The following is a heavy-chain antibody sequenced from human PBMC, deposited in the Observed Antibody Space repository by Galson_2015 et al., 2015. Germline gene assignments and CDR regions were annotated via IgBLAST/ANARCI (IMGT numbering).Heavy chain of an antibody. D-gene: IGHD4-17*01. CDR3: ATVAGNSRRSDYGDYVLPMEYYFDY. Sequence: SVKVSCKVSGYTLTELSMHWVRQAPGKGLEWMGGFDPEDGETIYAQKFQGRVTMTEDTSTDTAYMELSSLRSEDTAVYYCATVAGNSRRSDYGDYVLPMEYYFDYWGQGTLVTVSS. V-gene: IGHV1-24*01. CDR1: GYTLTELS. J-gene: IGHJ4*02. CDR2: FDPEDGET.